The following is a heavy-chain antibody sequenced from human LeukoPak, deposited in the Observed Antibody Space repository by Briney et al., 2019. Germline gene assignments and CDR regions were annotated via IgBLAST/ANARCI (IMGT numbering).Heavy chain of an antibody. D-gene: IGHD3-16*01. CDR3: ARGLIDYYFAMDV. CDR1: GYTFTSYS. J-gene: IGHJ6*02. Sequence: GASVKVSCKASGYTFTSYSIHWVRQAPGQGLEWMGIINPSGGSTSYAQKFQGRVTVTRGTSTSTVYMELSSLRSEDTAVYYCARGLIDYYFAMDVWGQGTTVTVSS. V-gene: IGHV1-46*01. CDR2: INPSGGST.